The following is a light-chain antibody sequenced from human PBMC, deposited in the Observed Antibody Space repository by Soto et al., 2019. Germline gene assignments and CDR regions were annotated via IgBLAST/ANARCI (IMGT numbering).Light chain of an antibody. CDR1: SSDAGGYNY. J-gene: IGLJ2*01. CDR3: SSYTSSSTSV. Sequence: QSALTQPASVSGSPGQSITISCTGTSSDAGGYNYVSWYQQHPGKAPKLMIYEVSNRPSGVSNRFSGSKSGNTASLTISGLQAEDEADYYCSSYTSSSTSVFGGGTKVTVL. V-gene: IGLV2-14*01. CDR2: EVS.